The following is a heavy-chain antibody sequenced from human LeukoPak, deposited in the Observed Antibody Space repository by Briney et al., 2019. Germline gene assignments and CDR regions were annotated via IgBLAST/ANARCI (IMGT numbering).Heavy chain of an antibody. J-gene: IGHJ4*02. CDR1: GGSISNYY. CDR3: ARRYYDRSVYYFDY. V-gene: IGHV4-59*08. Sequence: KPSEILSLTCTVTGGSISNYYWSWIRQPPGKGLEWIGYIYNSGTTNYNPSPKSRLTISVDTSKDQFSLKLTSVTAADTAVYYCARRYYDRSVYYFDYWGQGTLVTVSS. CDR2: IYNSGTT. D-gene: IGHD3-22*01.